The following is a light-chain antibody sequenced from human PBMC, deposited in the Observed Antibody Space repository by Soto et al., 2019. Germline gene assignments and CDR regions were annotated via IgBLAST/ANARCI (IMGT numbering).Light chain of an antibody. J-gene: IGLJ2*01. CDR3: CSFAGGATFV. CDR1: SNDIGGYNL. CDR2: EAS. V-gene: IGLV2-23*02. Sequence: QSALTQPASVSGSPGQSITISCTGTSNDIGGYNLVSWYQQHPGKAPKLIIYEASERPSGVSDRFSGSRSGNTASLTISTLQTEDEANYFCCSFAGGATFVFGGGTQLTV.